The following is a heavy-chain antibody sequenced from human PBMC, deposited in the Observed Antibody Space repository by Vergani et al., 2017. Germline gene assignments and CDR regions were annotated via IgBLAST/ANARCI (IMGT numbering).Heavy chain of an antibody. Sequence: QGQLAQSGAEVKKPGSSVKVSCKASGGTFSSNSISWVRQAPGQGLEWMGRIIPIFGTANYAQKFQGRVTITADESTSTAYMELSSLRSEDTAVYYCARDRPVVTPFTHYYYYGMDVWGQGTTVTVSS. V-gene: IGHV1-69*13. D-gene: IGHD4-23*01. J-gene: IGHJ6*02. CDR2: IIPIFGTA. CDR1: GGTFSSNS. CDR3: ARDRPVVTPFTHYYYYGMDV.